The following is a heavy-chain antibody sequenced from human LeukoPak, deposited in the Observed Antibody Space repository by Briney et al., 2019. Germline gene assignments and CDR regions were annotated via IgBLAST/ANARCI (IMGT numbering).Heavy chain of an antibody. CDR2: IGTSSSTHI. D-gene: IGHD2-2*01. J-gene: IGHJ4*02. CDR3: AREGPVDCSSTSCYADY. CDR1: GFTFSSYS. V-gene: IGHV3-21*01. Sequence: GGSLRLSCAASGFTFSSYSMNWVRQAPGKGLEWVSSIGTSSSTHIYYADSVKGRFTISRDNAKNSLSLQMNSLRGEDTAEYYCAREGPVDCSSTSCYADYWGQGTLVTVSS.